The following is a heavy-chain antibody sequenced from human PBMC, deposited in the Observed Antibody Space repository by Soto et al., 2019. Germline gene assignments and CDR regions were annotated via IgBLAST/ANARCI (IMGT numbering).Heavy chain of an antibody. D-gene: IGHD4-17*01. CDR1: GGSISSGGYY. J-gene: IGHJ4*02. CDR2: IYYSGST. Sequence: QVQLQESGPGLVKPSQTLSLTCTVSGGSISSGGYYWSWIRQHPGKGLEWIGYIYYSGSTYYNPSRKSRVTISVDTSKNQFSLKLSSVTAADTAVYYCAREGNGDYPIDYWGQGTLVTVSS. V-gene: IGHV4-31*03. CDR3: AREGNGDYPIDY.